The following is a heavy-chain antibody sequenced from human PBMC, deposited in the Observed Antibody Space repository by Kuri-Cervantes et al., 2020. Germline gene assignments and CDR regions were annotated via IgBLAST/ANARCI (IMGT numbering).Heavy chain of an antibody. D-gene: IGHD3-22*01. Sequence: GGSLRLSCAASGFTFSSYWMSWVRQAPGKGLEWVANIKQDGSEKYYVDSVKGRFTISRDNAKNSLYLQMNSLRAEDTAVYYCARDVSVYYYDSSGYYDYWGQGTLVTVSS. CDR1: GFTFSSYW. V-gene: IGHV3-7*01. CDR2: IKQDGSEK. CDR3: ARDVSVYYYDSSGYYDY. J-gene: IGHJ4*02.